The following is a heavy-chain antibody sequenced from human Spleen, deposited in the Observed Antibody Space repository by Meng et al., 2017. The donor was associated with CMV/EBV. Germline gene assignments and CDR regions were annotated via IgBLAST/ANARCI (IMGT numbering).Heavy chain of an antibody. CDR3: ARNYLRYFSY. Sequence: QGQVQQWGAGPLKQSETLAFTCAVDGGAFSGYYWSSIRQPQGKGLEWIGESNHSGSTNYNPSLKSRVTISVDTSKIQLSLKLSSVTAVYTGVYYCARNYLRYFSYWGQGTLVTVSS. CDR2: SNHSGST. J-gene: IGHJ4*02. V-gene: IGHV4-34*01. D-gene: IGHD3-9*01. CDR1: GGAFSGYY.